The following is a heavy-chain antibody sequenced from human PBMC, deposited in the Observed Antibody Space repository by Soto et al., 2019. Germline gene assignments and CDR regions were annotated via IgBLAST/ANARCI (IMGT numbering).Heavy chain of an antibody. Sequence: GGSLRLSCAVSGFTFSSYAMSWVRQAPGKGLEWVSAISGSGGSTYYADSVKGRFTISRDNSKNTVYLPMSSVRAEDTAVYYCAQGVRQWQGYCFDYWGQGTRVTVSS. D-gene: IGHD6-19*01. CDR3: AQGVRQWQGYCFDY. CDR2: ISGSGGST. J-gene: IGHJ4*02. CDR1: GFTFSSYA. V-gene: IGHV3-23*01.